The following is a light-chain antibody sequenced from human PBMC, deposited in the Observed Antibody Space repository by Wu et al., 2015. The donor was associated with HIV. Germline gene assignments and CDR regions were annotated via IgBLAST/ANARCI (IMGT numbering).Light chain of an antibody. CDR3: HQFYNYPRT. CDR1: QNINDY. Sequence: AIRLTQSPSSLSASTGDNVTITCRASQNINDYLAWYKQRPGQGPQLLIPGASTLETGVPFRFSGSGSGTLFTLTISCLQSEDFAIYYCHQFYNYPRTFGPG. V-gene: IGKV1-8*01. J-gene: IGKJ2*01. CDR2: GAS.